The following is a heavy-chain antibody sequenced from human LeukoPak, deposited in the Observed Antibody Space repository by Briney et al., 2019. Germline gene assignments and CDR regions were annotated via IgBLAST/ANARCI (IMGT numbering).Heavy chain of an antibody. CDR1: GFTFSSYS. V-gene: IGHV3-48*04. Sequence: GGSLRLSCAASGFTFSSYSMNWVRQAPGKGLEWVSYISSSSSTIYYADPVKGRFTISRDNAKNSLYLQMNSLRAEDTAVYYCARGNDLGYCSSTSCYGGPGWFDPWGQGTLVTVSS. J-gene: IGHJ5*02. CDR3: ARGNDLGYCSSTSCYGGPGWFDP. D-gene: IGHD2-2*01. CDR2: ISSSSSTI.